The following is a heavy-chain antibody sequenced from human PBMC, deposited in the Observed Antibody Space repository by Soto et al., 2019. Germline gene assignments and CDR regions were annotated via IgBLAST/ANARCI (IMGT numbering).Heavy chain of an antibody. Sequence: EVQLVESGGGLVQPGGSLRLSCAASGFTFSSYWMHWVRQAPGKGLVWVSRINSDGSSTSYADSVKGRFTISRDNAKNTLYLQMNSLRAEDTAVYYCARGGLYYYDSSGYHFDYWGQGTLVTVSS. V-gene: IGHV3-74*01. CDR1: GFTFSSYW. D-gene: IGHD3-22*01. CDR2: INSDGSST. CDR3: ARGGLYYYDSSGYHFDY. J-gene: IGHJ4*02.